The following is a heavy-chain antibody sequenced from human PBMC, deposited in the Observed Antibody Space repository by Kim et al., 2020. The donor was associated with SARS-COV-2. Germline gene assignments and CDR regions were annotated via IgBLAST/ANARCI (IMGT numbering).Heavy chain of an antibody. CDR3: AKAPFLDTAMVTPYFDY. J-gene: IGHJ4*02. CDR1: GFTFSSYA. Sequence: GGSLRLSCAASGFTFSSYAMSWVRQAPGKGLEWVSAISGSGGSTYYADSVKGRFTISRDNSKNTLYLQMNSLRAEDTAVYYCAKAPFLDTAMVTPYFDYWGQGTLVTVSS. CDR2: ISGSGGST. V-gene: IGHV3-23*01. D-gene: IGHD5-18*01.